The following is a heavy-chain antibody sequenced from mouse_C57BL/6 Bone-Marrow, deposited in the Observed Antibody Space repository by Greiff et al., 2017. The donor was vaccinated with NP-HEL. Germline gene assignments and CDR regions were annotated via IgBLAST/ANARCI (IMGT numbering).Heavy chain of an antibody. CDR3: ARDSGYAMDY. V-gene: IGHV5-12*01. Sequence: DVMLVESGGGLVQPGGSLKLSCAASGFTFSDYYMYWVRQTPEKRLEWVAYISNGGGSTYYPDTVKGRFTISRDNAKNTLYLQMSRLKSEDTAMYYCARDSGYAMDYWGQGTSVTVSS. CDR2: ISNGGGST. CDR1: GFTFSDYY. J-gene: IGHJ4*01.